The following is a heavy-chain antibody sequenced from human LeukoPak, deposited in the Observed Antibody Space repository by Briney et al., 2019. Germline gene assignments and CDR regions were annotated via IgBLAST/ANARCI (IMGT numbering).Heavy chain of an antibody. D-gene: IGHD2-21*01. V-gene: IGHV3-33*01. CDR2: IWYDGSNK. CDR1: GFTFRNHG. J-gene: IGHJ4*02. Sequence: GGSLRLSCAASGFTFRNHGMHWVRQAPGKGLEWVAVIWYDGSNKYYADSVKGRFTISRDNSKNTVNLQMDRLRAEDTAVYYCARDIASVRFDYWGQGTLVSVSS. CDR3: ARDIASVRFDY.